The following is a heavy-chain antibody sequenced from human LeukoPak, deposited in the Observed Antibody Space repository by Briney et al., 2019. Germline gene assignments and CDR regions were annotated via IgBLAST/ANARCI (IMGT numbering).Heavy chain of an antibody. V-gene: IGHV3-23*01. D-gene: IGHD6-13*01. Sequence: GGSLGLSCAASGFTFSNYVMGWVRQAPGKGLEWVSAISGNSDGADYADSVRGRFTISRDNSQNMVYQQMNSLRAEDTAVYYCARGYSSSWYGDAFDIWGQGTMVTVSS. J-gene: IGHJ3*02. CDR2: ISGNSDGA. CDR3: ARGYSSSWYGDAFDI. CDR1: GFTFSNYV.